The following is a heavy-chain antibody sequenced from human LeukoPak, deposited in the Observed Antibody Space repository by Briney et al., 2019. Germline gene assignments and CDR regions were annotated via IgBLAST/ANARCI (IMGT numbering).Heavy chain of an antibody. D-gene: IGHD6-19*01. CDR3: ARAISSGSYSPAIDF. J-gene: IGHJ4*02. Sequence: GGSLRLSCAASGFTFSSYWMYWVRQAPGKGLVWVSRINRDGSRTTYADSVKGRFTISRDNAENTLSLQMNSLRAEDTAVYYCARAISSGSYSPAIDFWGQGTLVTVSS. CDR1: GFTFSSYW. V-gene: IGHV3-74*03. CDR2: INRDGSRT.